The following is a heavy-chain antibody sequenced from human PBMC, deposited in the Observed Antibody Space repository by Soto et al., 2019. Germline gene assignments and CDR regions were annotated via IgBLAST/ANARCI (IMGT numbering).Heavy chain of an antibody. D-gene: IGHD6-19*01. CDR3: ARRASLLEGVAGTGNWFDP. CDR2: IIPIFGTA. V-gene: IGHV1-69*01. CDR1: GGTFSSYA. J-gene: IGHJ5*02. Sequence: QVQLVQSGAEVKKPGSSVKVSCKASGGTFSSYAISWVRQAPGQGLEWMGGIIPIFGTANYAQKFQGRVTITADESTSTAYMELSSLRSEDTAVYYCARRASLLEGVAGTGNWFDPWGQGTLVTVSS.